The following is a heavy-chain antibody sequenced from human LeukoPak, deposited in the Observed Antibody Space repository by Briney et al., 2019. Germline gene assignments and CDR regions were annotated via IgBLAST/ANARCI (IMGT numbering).Heavy chain of an antibody. V-gene: IGHV4-59*06. CDR3: ARADPHIVVVPAATGGLDAFDI. CDR2: IYYSGST. J-gene: IGHJ3*02. D-gene: IGHD2-2*01. Sequence: PSETLSLTCTVSGGSISSYYWSWIRQPPGKGLEWIGYIYYSGSTYYNPSLKSRVTISVDTSKNQFSLKLSSVTAADTAVYYCARADPHIVVVPAATGGLDAFDIWGQGTMVTVSS. CDR1: GGSISSYY.